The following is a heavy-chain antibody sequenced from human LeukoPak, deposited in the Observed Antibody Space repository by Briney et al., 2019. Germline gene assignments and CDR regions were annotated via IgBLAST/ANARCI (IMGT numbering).Heavy chain of an antibody. CDR3: AKDLGDNEPFDY. CDR2: ISWNSGSI. D-gene: IGHD3-16*01. V-gene: IGHV3-9*01. J-gene: IGHJ4*02. CDR1: GFTFDDYA. Sequence: TGRSLRLSCAASGFTFDDYAMHWVRQAPGKGLEWVSGISWNSGSIGYADSVKGRFTISRDNAKNSLYLQVNSLRAEDTALYYCAKDLGDNEPFDYWGQGTLVTVSS.